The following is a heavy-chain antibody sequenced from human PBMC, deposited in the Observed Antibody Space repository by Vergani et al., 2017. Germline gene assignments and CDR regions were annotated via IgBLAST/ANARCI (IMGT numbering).Heavy chain of an antibody. D-gene: IGHD2-21*01. CDR1: GFTFNSYG. CDR3: AKEGVGYCGGETCYPEY. Sequence: QVQLVESGGGVVQPGGSLRLSCAASGFTFNSYGMHWVRQAPGKGLEWVASIRSDESRRYYGDSMEGPFTISRDNSKNTVYLQMKSMRPEDTGVYYCAKEGVGYCGGETCYPEYWGQGTMVIVSS. V-gene: IGHV3-30*02. J-gene: IGHJ4*02. CDR2: IRSDESRR.